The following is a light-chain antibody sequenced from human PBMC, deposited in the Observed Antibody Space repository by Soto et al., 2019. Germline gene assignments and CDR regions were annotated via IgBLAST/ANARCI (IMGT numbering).Light chain of an antibody. CDR2: TND. V-gene: IGLV1-44*01. CDR3: SSWDDNLDAEV. CDR1: SSNIGSST. Sequence: QSVLTQPPSASGTPGQRVTISCSGSSSNIGSSTVNWYQQLPGTAPKLLIYTNDQRPSGVPDRFSGSKSGTSASLAISGLQFEDEADYHCSSWDDNLDAEVFGAGTKVTVL. J-gene: IGLJ1*01.